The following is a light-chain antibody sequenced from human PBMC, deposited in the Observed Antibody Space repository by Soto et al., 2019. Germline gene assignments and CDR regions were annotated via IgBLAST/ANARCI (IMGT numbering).Light chain of an antibody. CDR1: SSDVCGYNY. J-gene: IGLJ3*02. V-gene: IGLV2-14*01. Sequence: QSVLTQPASVSGSPGQSITISCTGTSSDVCGYNYVSWYQQHPGKAPKLMISELSNRPSGVSNRFSGSKSGNTASLTISGLQAEDEADYYCSSYTSINTWVFGGGTKVTVL. CDR2: ELS. CDR3: SSYTSINTWV.